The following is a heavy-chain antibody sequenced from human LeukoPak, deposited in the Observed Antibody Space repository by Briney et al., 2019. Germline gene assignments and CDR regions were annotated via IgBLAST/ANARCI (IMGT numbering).Heavy chain of an antibody. CDR1: GGTFSSYA. CDR3: ARDPAYGSDNKLYYYGMDV. J-gene: IGHJ6*02. D-gene: IGHD3-10*01. V-gene: IGHV1-69*04. Sequence: ASVKVSCKASGGTFSSYAISWVRQAPGQGLEWMGRIIPILGIANYAQKFQGRVTITADKSTSTAYMELSSLRSEDTAVNYCARDPAYGSDNKLYYYGMDVWGQGTTVTVSS. CDR2: IIPILGIA.